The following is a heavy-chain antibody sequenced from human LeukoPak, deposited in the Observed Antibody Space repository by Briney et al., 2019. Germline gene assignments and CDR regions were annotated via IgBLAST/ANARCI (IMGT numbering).Heavy chain of an antibody. V-gene: IGHV1-46*01. Sequence: ASVKVSCKASGYIFTSYNIYWVRQAPGQGLEWMGIINPSGGSTNYAQKFQGRVTMTRDTSTSTVYMELSSLRSDDTAVYYCARVGDILTGYPYYFDYWGQGTLVTVSS. CDR1: GYIFTSYN. CDR2: INPSGGST. D-gene: IGHD3-9*01. J-gene: IGHJ4*02. CDR3: ARVGDILTGYPYYFDY.